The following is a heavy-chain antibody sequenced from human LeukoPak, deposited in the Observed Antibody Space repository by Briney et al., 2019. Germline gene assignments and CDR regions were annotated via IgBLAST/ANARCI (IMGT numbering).Heavy chain of an antibody. CDR1: GLTFSDYY. J-gene: IGHJ4*02. CDR2: ISSSGSTI. Sequence: GGSLRLSCAASGLTFSDYYMSWIRQAPGKGLEWVSYISSSGSTIYYADSVKGRFTISRDNAKNSLYLQMNSLRAEDTAVYYCARGEAYCGGDCSFFDYWGQGTLVTVSS. D-gene: IGHD2-21*02. CDR3: ARGEAYCGGDCSFFDY. V-gene: IGHV3-11*01.